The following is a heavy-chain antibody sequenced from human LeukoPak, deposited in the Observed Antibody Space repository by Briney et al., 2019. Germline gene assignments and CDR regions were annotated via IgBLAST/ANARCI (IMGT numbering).Heavy chain of an antibody. V-gene: IGHV4-34*01. CDR3: ARGSWFDP. CDR2: INHTGSA. Sequence: SETLSLTCAVYGGSFSGYYWSWIRQPPGQGLEWIGEINHTGSANYNPSLKGRVTISVDTSKNQFSLKLSSVTAADTAVYYCARGSWFDPWGQGTLVTVSS. J-gene: IGHJ5*02. CDR1: GGSFSGYY.